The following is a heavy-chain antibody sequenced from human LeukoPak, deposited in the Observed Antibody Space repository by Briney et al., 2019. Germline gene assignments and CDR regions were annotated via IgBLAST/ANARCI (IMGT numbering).Heavy chain of an antibody. D-gene: IGHD3-3*01. Sequence: GSSVKVSCKASGGTFSSYAISWVRQAPGQGLEWMGGITPIFGTANYAQKFQGRVTITTDESTSTAYMELSSLRSEDTAVYYCARGTYYDFWSGPNWFDPWGQGTLVTVSS. J-gene: IGHJ5*02. CDR1: GGTFSSYA. V-gene: IGHV1-69*05. CDR2: ITPIFGTA. CDR3: ARGTYYDFWSGPNWFDP.